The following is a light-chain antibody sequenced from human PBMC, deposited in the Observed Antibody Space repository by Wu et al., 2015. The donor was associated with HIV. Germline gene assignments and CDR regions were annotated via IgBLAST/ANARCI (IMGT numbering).Light chain of an antibody. CDR2: GAS. Sequence: DIQMTQSPSSLSASIGDRVAITCRASQSVSSYLNWYQQKPMKAPKLLIYGASTLQSGVPTRFSGSGSGTDFTLTISSLQPEDFATYYCQQSYSTPSFGQGTKLEIK. J-gene: IGKJ2*01. CDR3: QQSYSTPS. CDR1: QSVSSY. V-gene: IGKV1-39*01.